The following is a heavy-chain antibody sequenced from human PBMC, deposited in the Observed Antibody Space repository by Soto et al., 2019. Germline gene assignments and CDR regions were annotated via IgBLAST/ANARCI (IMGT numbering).Heavy chain of an antibody. J-gene: IGHJ4*02. CDR2: INHSGST. CDR3: ARGSRIAAIRGGLDY. V-gene: IGHV4-34*01. Sequence: PSELLSLTSSVDYGSFSGYYWICIRPPPGKGLEWIGEINHSGSTNYNPSLKSRVTISVDTSKNQFSLKLSSVTAADTAVYYCARGSRIAAIRGGLDYWGQGTLVTVSS. D-gene: IGHD6-6*01. CDR1: YGSFSGYY.